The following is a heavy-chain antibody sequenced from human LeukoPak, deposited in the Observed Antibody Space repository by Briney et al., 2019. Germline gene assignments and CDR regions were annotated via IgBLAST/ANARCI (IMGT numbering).Heavy chain of an antibody. CDR2: TRNKANSYTT. CDR3: ARVPVPFGGDDY. CDR1: GFTFSDHY. J-gene: IGHJ4*02. D-gene: IGHD3-16*01. V-gene: IGHV3-72*01. Sequence: AGGSLRLSCAASGFTFSDHYMDWVRQAPGKGLEWVGRTRNKANSYTTEYAASVKGRFTISRDDSKNSLYLQMNSLKTEDTAVYYCARVPVPFGGDDYWGQGTLVTVSS.